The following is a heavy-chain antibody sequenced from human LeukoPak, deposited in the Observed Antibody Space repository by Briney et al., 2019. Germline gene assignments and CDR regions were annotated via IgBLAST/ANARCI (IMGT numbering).Heavy chain of an antibody. V-gene: IGHV4-4*07. Sequence: PSETLSLTCTVSGGSMRSYYWSWIRQPAGKGLEWIGRISSSGSTNYNPSLKSRVTISVDTSKNQFSLKLSSVTAADTAVYFCARGPYSYDSPGAFDIWGQGTMVTVSS. CDR1: GGSMRSYY. D-gene: IGHD3-22*01. CDR2: ISSSGST. J-gene: IGHJ3*02. CDR3: ARGPYSYDSPGAFDI.